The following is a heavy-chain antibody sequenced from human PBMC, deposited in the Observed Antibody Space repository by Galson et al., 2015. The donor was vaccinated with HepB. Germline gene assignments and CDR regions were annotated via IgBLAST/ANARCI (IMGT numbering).Heavy chain of an antibody. V-gene: IGHV3-23*01. CDR2: ISASGSST. CDR1: GFTFSSYGFTFSSYA. Sequence: SLRLSCAASGFTFSSYGFTFSSYAMSWVRQAPGKGLEWVSAISASGSSTFFADSVKGRFTIARDNSKNTLYLQMNSLRAEDTAVYYCAKDGLFYYDSVGYLDHWGQGTLVTVSS. CDR3: AKDGLFYYDSVGYLDH. D-gene: IGHD3-22*01. J-gene: IGHJ4*02.